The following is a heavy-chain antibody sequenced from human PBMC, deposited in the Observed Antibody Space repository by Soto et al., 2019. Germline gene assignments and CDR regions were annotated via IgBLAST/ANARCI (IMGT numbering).Heavy chain of an antibody. CDR2: INHSGST. CDR3: ARGRRGYSYGPRAFDY. V-gene: IGHV4-34*01. Sequence: QVQLQQWGAGLLKPSETLSLTCAVYGGSFSGYYWSWIRQPPGKGLEWIGEINHSGSTNYNPSLKSRVTISVDTSKTQFSLKLSSVTAADTAVYYCARGRRGYSYGPRAFDYWGQGTLVTVSS. D-gene: IGHD5-18*01. CDR1: GGSFSGYY. J-gene: IGHJ4*02.